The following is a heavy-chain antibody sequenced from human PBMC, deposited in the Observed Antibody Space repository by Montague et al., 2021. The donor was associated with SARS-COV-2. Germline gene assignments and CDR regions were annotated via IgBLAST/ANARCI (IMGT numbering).Heavy chain of an antibody. CDR3: ACGEITTWGLIYYYGMDV. J-gene: IGHJ6*02. V-gene: IGHV4-34*01. CDR2: INHSGST. CDR1: GGSFSGYY. D-gene: IGHD4-11*01. Sequence: SETLSLTCAVYGGSFSGYYWTWIRQSPRKGLEWIGEINHSGSTNYNPSLKSRVTISVDTSKSQFSLKLSSVTAADTAVYYCACGEITTWGLIYYYGMDVWGQGTTVTVSS.